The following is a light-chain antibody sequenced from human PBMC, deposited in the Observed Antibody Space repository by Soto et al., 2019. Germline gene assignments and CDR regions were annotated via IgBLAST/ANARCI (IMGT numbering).Light chain of an antibody. V-gene: IGKV3-11*01. Sequence: EIVLTQSPATLSLSPGERATLSCRASQSVSSYLAWYQQKPGQAPRLLMYDASKRATGIPARFSGSGSGTDFTLTISSLEPEDFAVYYCQQRSNWQITFGQGTRLEIK. CDR2: DAS. J-gene: IGKJ5*01. CDR1: QSVSSY. CDR3: QQRSNWQIT.